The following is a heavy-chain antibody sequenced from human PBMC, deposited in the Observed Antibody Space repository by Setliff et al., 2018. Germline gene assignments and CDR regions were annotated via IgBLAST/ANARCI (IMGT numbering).Heavy chain of an antibody. J-gene: IGHJ4*02. D-gene: IGHD3-10*01. CDR1: GDSISSHY. V-gene: IGHV4-59*11. CDR3: TRESMDYYGSGTYGF. Sequence: SETLSLTCSVSGDSISSHYWSWIRQPPGKGLEWIGSMYYSGISNYNPSLKSRATISVQTSQKEFSLHLTSVTAADTAVYFCTRESMDYYGSGTYGFWGPGMPVTVSS. CDR2: MYYSGIS.